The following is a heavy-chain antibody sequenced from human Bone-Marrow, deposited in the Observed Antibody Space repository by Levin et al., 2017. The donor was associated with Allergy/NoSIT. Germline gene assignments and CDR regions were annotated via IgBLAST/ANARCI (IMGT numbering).Heavy chain of an antibody. Sequence: SQTFSLTCSVSGDSISTYCWSWIRQPPGKELEWIGYICDTGSTNYNPSLKGRVTISLDTSKKQFSLKVSSVTAADTAMYYCARHRGANSGSYPFDYWGQGILVTVSS. CDR1: GDSISTYC. CDR3: ARHRGANSGSYPFDY. J-gene: IGHJ4*02. D-gene: IGHD1-26*01. CDR2: ICDTGST. V-gene: IGHV4-59*08.